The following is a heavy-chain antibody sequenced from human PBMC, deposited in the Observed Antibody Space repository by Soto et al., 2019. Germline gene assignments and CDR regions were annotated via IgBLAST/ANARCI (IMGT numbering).Heavy chain of an antibody. Sequence: QVQLQESGPGLVKPSQTLSLTCTVSGGSISSGGDYGSWIRQHPGKGLEWIWYIYYGGSTYYNSSLKSRVTISVDTSKNQFSLKLSSVTAADTDVYYCARVYNWNYSLWGQGTLVTVSS. J-gene: IGHJ4*02. D-gene: IGHD1-1*01. CDR3: ARVYNWNYSL. CDR1: GGSISSGGDY. CDR2: IYYGGST. V-gene: IGHV4-31*03.